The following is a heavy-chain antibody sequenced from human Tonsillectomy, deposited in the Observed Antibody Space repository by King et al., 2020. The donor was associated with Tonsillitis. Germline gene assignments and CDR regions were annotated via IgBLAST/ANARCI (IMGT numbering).Heavy chain of an antibody. D-gene: IGHD5-18*01. CDR3: GGGYSYGSSDY. CDR2: ISSNGDNT. J-gene: IGHJ4*02. V-gene: IGHV3-64*01. Sequence: VQLVESGGGLVQPGGSLRLSCAASGFTFSNYPMPWVRQAPGKGLEYVSAISSNGDNTYYANSVKGRFTISRDNFKSTLYLQMGSLRAEDMAVYYCGGGYSYGSSDYWGQGTLVTVSS. CDR1: GFTFSNYP.